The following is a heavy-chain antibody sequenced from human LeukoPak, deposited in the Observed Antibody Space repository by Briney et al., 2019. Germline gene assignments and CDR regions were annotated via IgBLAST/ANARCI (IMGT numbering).Heavy chain of an antibody. CDR3: ATSRTGSSYYFDF. Sequence: GESLKISCQASGYSFPNYWIGWVRQMSGKGLEFVGVIFPADSETRYSPSFQGRVVFSVDKSTKTAFLQWNSLKASDTAKYYCATSRTGSSYYFDFWGQGTLVGVSS. CDR2: IFPADSET. J-gene: IGHJ4*02. V-gene: IGHV5-51*01. D-gene: IGHD2-8*02. CDR1: GYSFPNYW.